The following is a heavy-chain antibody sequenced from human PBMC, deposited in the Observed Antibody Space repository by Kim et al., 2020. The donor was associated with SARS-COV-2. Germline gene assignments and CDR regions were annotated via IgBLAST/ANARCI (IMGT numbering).Heavy chain of an antibody. V-gene: IGHV4-31*02. D-gene: IGHD3-22*01. CDR3: ARASITMIVVVTHFDY. Sequence: PSLKIRVTISVETSKNQFSLKLSSVTAADTAVYYCARASITMIVVVTHFDYWGQGTLVTVSS. J-gene: IGHJ4*02.